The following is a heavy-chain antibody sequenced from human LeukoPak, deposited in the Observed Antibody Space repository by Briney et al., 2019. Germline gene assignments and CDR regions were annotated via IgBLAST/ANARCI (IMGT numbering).Heavy chain of an antibody. CDR2: ISGYNGHT. J-gene: IGHJ5*02. Sequence: ASVKVSCKASGYTFTSYGISWVRQAPGQGLEWMGWISGYNGHTKYAQKFQGRATMTTDTSTSTACMELRSLRSDDTAVYYCARDSREVLLWFGEFSPWGQGTLVTVSS. V-gene: IGHV1-18*01. CDR1: GYTFTSYG. D-gene: IGHD3-10*01. CDR3: ARDSREVLLWFGEFSP.